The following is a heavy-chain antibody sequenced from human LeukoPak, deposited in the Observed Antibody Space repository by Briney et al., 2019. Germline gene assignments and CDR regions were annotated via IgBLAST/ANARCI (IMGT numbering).Heavy chain of an antibody. CDR2: IRYDGSSK. V-gene: IGHV3-30*02. CDR3: AKDRKYSSSD. J-gene: IGHJ4*02. D-gene: IGHD6-6*01. CDR1: GFTFSSYG. Sequence: GGSLRLSCAASGFTFSSYGMNWVRQAPGKGLEWVAFIRYDGSSKYCADSVKGRFTISRDNSKNTLYLQMNSLRAEDTAVYYCAKDRKYSSSDWGQGTLVTVSS.